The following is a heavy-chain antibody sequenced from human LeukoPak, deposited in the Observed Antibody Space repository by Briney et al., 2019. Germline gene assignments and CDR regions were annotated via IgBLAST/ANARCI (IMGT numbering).Heavy chain of an antibody. V-gene: IGHV1-2*02. CDR3: ARRWGNSSRLAFDI. D-gene: IGHD7-27*01. J-gene: IGHJ3*02. CDR2: INPNSGGT. CDR1: GYTFTGYY. Sequence: ASVKVSCKASGYTFTGYYMHWVRQAPGQGLEWMGWINPNSGGTNYAQKFQGRVTMTRDTSISTAYMELSRLRSDDTAVYYCARRWGNSSRLAFDIWGQGTMVTVSS.